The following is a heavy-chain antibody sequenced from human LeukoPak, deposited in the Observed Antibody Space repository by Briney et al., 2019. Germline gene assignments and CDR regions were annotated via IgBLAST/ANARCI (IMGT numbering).Heavy chain of an antibody. J-gene: IGHJ3*02. D-gene: IGHD6-19*01. CDR1: GGSLSSYY. V-gene: IGHV4-59*08. CDR3: ARPYSSGWYGAFHI. Sequence: SETLSLTCTVSGGSLSSYYWSWIRQPPGKGLEWIGHIYYSGSTKYNPSLESRVTMSVDTTKKQLPLKFSSEAAAASAVCFFARPYSSGWYGAFHICGQGKMVTVSS. CDR2: IYYSGST.